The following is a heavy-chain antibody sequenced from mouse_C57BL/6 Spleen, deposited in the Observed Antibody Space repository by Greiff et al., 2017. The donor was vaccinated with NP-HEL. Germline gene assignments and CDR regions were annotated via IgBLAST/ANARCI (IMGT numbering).Heavy chain of an antibody. D-gene: IGHD1-1*01. CDR3: ARSYYYGSSNWYFDV. J-gene: IGHJ1*03. CDR2: IDPSDSYT. Sequence: VQLQQSGAELVRPGTSVKLSCKASGYTFTSYWMHWVKQRPGQGLEWIGVIDPSDSYTNYNQKFKGKATLTVDTSSSTAYMQLSSLTSEDSAVYYCARSYYYGSSNWYFDVWGTGTTVTVSS. V-gene: IGHV1-59*01. CDR1: GYTFTSYW.